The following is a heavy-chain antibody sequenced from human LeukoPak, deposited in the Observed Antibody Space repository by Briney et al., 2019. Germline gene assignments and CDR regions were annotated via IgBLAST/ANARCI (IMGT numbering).Heavy chain of an antibody. D-gene: IGHD5-18*01. CDR2: IYYTGTT. Sequence: SETLSLTCTVSGGSIGSYYWSWIRQPPGKGLEWIGYIYYTGTTTYNLSLKSRVTISLDTSKNQFSLKLTSMTAADTAVYYCARAYSYGLIHDAFDIWGQGTMVTVSS. CDR1: GGSIGSYY. V-gene: IGHV4-59*01. J-gene: IGHJ3*02. CDR3: ARAYSYGLIHDAFDI.